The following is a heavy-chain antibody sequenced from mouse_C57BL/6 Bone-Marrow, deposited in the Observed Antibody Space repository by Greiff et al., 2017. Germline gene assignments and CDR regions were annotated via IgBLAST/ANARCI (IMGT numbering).Heavy chain of an antibody. V-gene: IGHV14-3*01. CDR1: GFNIKNTY. Sequence: EVKLQESVAELVRPGASVKLSCTASGFNIKNTYMHWVKQRPEQGLEWIGRIDPANGNTKYAPKFQGKATITADTSSNTAYLQLSSLTSEDTAIYYCASDYYDYDAWFAYWGQGTLVTVSA. CDR2: IDPANGNT. D-gene: IGHD2-4*01. J-gene: IGHJ3*01. CDR3: ASDYYDYDAWFAY.